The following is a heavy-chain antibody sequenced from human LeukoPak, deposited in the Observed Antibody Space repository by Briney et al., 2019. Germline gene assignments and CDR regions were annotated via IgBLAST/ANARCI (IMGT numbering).Heavy chain of an antibody. Sequence: SETLSLTCAVSGGSTISSSNWWSWVRQPPGKGLEWIGEIYHTGSTNYNPSLKSRVTISVDKSKNQFSLKLSSVTAADTAVYYCARVIAPPYGAADYWGQGTLVTVSS. CDR1: GGSTISSSNW. J-gene: IGHJ4*02. D-gene: IGHD4-17*01. V-gene: IGHV4-4*02. CDR3: ARVIAPPYGAADY. CDR2: IYHTGST.